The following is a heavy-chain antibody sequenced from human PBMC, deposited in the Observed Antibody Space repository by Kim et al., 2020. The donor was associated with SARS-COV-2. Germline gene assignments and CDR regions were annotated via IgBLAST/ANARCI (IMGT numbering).Heavy chain of an antibody. CDR1: GGTFSRYA. CDR3: ARGPDPIAAAGIKGDRWP. Sequence: SVKVSCKAAGGTFSRYAISWVRQAPGQGLEWMGGIIPIFGTANYAQKFQDRVTITADETTSTAFMELSSLRSEDTAVYYCARGPDPIAAAGIKGDRWPWGQGTMVIVSS. V-gene: IGHV1-69*13. J-gene: IGHJ3*01. D-gene: IGHD6-13*01. CDR2: IIPIFGTA.